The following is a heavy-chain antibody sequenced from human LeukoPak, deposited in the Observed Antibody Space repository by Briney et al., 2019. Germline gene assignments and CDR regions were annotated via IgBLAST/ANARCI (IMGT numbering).Heavy chain of an antibody. J-gene: IGHJ4*02. Sequence: SETLSLTCTVSGGSISSYYWSWIRQPAGKGLEWIGRIYTSGSTNYNPSLKSRVTMSVDTSKNQFSLKLSSVTAEDTAVYYCASDPLSSSSFDYWGQGTLVTVSS. CDR1: GGSISSYY. CDR2: IYTSGST. D-gene: IGHD6-13*01. CDR3: ASDPLSSSSFDY. V-gene: IGHV4-4*07.